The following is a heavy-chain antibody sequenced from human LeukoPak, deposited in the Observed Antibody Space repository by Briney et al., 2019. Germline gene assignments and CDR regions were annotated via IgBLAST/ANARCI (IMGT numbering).Heavy chain of an antibody. V-gene: IGHV3-74*01. CDR1: GFPFSSYW. CDR3: ARSLGGAYDY. J-gene: IGHJ4*02. D-gene: IGHD1-26*01. Sequence: GGSLRLSCAASGFPFSSYWMHWVRQARGKGLVWVSRINIDGSNTNYADAVKGRFTISRDNAKNTLYLQMASLRAEDTAVYYCARSLGGAYDYWGQGTLVTVSS. CDR2: INIDGSNT.